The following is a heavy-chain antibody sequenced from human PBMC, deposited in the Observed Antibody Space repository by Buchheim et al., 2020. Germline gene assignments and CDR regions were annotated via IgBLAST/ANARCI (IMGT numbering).Heavy chain of an antibody. D-gene: IGHD2-21*01. J-gene: IGHJ4*02. Sequence: QVQLVESGGGVVQPGRSLRLSCAASGFTFSTYAMHWVRQAPGKGLEWLAVISDDGTNNYYTDAVKGRFTISRDNSKNTVYLQVDSLTTEDTAAYYCERTDCGTTHCKHLQYWGLGTL. V-gene: IGHV3-30*03. CDR2: ISDDGTNN. CDR3: ERTDCGTTHCKHLQY. CDR1: GFTFSTYA.